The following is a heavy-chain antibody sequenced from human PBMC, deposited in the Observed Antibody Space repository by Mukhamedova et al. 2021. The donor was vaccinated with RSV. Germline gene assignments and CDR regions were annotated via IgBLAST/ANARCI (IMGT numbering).Heavy chain of an antibody. CDR2: IKSDESAT. J-gene: IGHJ4*02. V-gene: IGHV3-74*01. D-gene: IGHD5-12*01. CDR3: ARGGSLGTINY. Sequence: GLVWVSRIKSDESATSYADSVKGRFIISRDNARNTLYLQMNSLRVEDTAVYFCARGGSLGTINYCGQGTLVTVSS.